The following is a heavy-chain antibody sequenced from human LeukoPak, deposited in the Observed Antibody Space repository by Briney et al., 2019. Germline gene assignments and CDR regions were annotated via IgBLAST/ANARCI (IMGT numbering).Heavy chain of an antibody. J-gene: IGHJ4*02. V-gene: IGHV1-18*04. CDR2: ISAYNGNT. D-gene: IGHD3-22*01. CDR1: GYTFTGYY. Sequence: ASVKVSCKASGYTFTGYYMHWVRQAPGQGLEWMGWISAYNGNTNYAQKLQGRVTMTTDTSTSTAYMELRSLRSDDTAVYYCAREVKIAEYYYDSSGYYYFDYWGQGTLVTVSS. CDR3: AREVKIAEYYYDSSGYYYFDY.